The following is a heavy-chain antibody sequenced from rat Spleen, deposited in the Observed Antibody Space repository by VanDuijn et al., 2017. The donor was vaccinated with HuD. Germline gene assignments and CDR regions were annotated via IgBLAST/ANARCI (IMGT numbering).Heavy chain of an antibody. J-gene: IGHJ3*01. D-gene: IGHD1-9*01. CDR3: ARRHYGYTDYFDY. CDR1: GFTFSDFY. CDR2: ISPSGGST. Sequence: EVQLVESDGGLVQPGRSLKLSCAASGFTFSDFYMAWVRQAPTKGLEWVAFISPSGGSTYYRDSVRGRFTISRDNAKSTLSLQVDSLRSEDTATYYCARRHYGYTDYFDYWGQGTLVTVSS. V-gene: IGHV5-25*01.